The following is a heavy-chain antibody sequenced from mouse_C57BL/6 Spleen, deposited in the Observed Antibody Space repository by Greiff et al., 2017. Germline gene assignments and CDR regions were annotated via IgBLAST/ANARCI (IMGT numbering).Heavy chain of an antibody. CDR1: GYTFTDYY. CDR2: IYPGSGNT. J-gene: IGHJ4*01. V-gene: IGHV1-76*01. Sequence: VKLMESGAELVRPGASVKLSCKASGYTFTDYYINWVKQRPGQGLEWIARIYPGSGNTYYNEKFKGKATLTAEKSSSTAYMQLSSLTSEDSAVYFCAREGDYNYAMDYWGQGTSVTVSS. CDR3: AREGDYNYAMDY. D-gene: IGHD2-4*01.